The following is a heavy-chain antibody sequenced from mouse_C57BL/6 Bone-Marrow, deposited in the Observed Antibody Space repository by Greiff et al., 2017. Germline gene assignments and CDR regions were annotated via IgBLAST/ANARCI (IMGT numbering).Heavy chain of an antibody. V-gene: IGHV5-17*01. CDR3: ARRDYGSSPHWYFDV. J-gene: IGHJ1*03. CDR2: ISSGSSTI. D-gene: IGHD1-1*01. Sequence: EVKLVESGGGLVKPGGSLKLSCAASGFTFSDYGMHWVRQAPEKGLEWVAYISSGSSTIYYAYTVKGRFTISRDNAKNTLCLQMTSLRSEDTAMYYCARRDYGSSPHWYFDVWGTGTTVTVSS. CDR1: GFTFSDYG.